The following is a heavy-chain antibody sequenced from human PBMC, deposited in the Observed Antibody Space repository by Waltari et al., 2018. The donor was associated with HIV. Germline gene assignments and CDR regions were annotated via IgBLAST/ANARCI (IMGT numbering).Heavy chain of an antibody. CDR1: GFIFSSYA. CDR3: AKYLDCSGTSCYTPYFDY. J-gene: IGHJ4*02. V-gene: IGHV3-23*01. CDR2: MAASDVGI. Sequence: EVQLLESGGGLVQPGGSLRLSCAASGFIFSSYAMSWVRQAPGEGFEWISGMAASDVGIYYADSVKGRFTFSRDNSQNTLYLQMNSLRAEDTAVYYCAKYLDCSGTSCYTPYFDYWGQGTLVTVSP. D-gene: IGHD2-2*02.